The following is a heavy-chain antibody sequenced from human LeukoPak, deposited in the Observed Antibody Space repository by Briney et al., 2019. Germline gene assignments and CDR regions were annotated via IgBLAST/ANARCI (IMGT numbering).Heavy chain of an antibody. J-gene: IGHJ4*02. CDR3: ASPAHSSDFDY. CDR2: ISYDGSNK. CDR1: GFTFSSYG. V-gene: IGHV3-30*03. Sequence: PGGSLRLSCAASGFTFSSYGMHWVRQAPGKGLEWVAVISYDGSNKYYADSVKGRFTISRDNSKNTLYLQMNSLRAEDTAVYYCASPAHSSDFDYWGQGTLVTVSS. D-gene: IGHD6-25*01.